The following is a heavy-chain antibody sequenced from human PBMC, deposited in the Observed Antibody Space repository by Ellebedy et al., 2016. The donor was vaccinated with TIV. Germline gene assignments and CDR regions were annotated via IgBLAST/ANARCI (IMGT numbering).Heavy chain of an antibody. V-gene: IGHV4-34*01. CDR3: ARGLARDY. J-gene: IGHJ4*02. CDR2: ITHSGST. Sequence: ESLKISCAVYGGSFSGYYWSWIRQPPGKGLEWIGEITHSGSTNYNLSLKSRVTISVDTSKNQFSLNLSSVTAADTAVYYCARGLARDYWGQGTLVTVSS. CDR1: GGSFSGYY.